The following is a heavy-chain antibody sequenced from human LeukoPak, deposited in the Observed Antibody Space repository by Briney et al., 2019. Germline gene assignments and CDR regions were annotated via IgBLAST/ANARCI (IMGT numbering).Heavy chain of an antibody. D-gene: IGHD3-16*02. J-gene: IGHJ3*02. V-gene: IGHV1-18*01. CDR3: ARSISDYVWGSYPRDAFDI. CDR2: ISASNGNT. CDR1: GYSFTNYD. Sequence: ASVTVSCKASGYSFTNYDISWLRQAPGQGLDGMGWISASNGNTNYAQKLQGRVTMTTHKSPSTAYMDLRSLRSDDTAVYYCARSISDYVWGSYPRDAFDIWGQGTMVTVSS.